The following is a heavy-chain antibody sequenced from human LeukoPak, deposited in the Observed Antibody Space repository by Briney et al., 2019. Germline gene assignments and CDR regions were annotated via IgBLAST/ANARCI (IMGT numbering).Heavy chain of an antibody. CDR3: ARVSVLTGYDY. D-gene: IGHD3-9*01. V-gene: IGHV3-48*03. Sequence: GGSLRLSCAASGFTFSSYEMNWVRQAPGKGLEWVSYISSSGSTIYYADSVKGRFTISRDNAKNSLYLQMNSLRAEDTAVYYCARVSVLTGYDYWGQGTLVTVSS. CDR2: ISSSGSTI. J-gene: IGHJ4*02. CDR1: GFTFSSYE.